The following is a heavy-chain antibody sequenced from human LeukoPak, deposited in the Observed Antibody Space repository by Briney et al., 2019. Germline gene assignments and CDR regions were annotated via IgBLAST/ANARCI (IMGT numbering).Heavy chain of an antibody. V-gene: IGHV3-74*01. Sequence: GGSLRLXCAASGFTLSSYWMHWVRQAPGKGLVWVSRINSDGSNTSFVDSVKGRFPIPRDNANNTLYLQMNSLRAEDTAVYYCARGPYYYDSSGYHAPKCLDYGGQGTLVTVSS. J-gene: IGHJ4*02. CDR2: INSDGSNT. CDR3: ARGPYYYDSSGYHAPKCLDY. CDR1: GFTLSSYW. D-gene: IGHD3-22*01.